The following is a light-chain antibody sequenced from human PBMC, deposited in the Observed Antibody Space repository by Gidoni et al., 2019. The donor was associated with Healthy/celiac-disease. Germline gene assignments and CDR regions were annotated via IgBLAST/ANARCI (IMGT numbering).Light chain of an antibody. Sequence: EIVLTQSPATLSLSPGERATLSCRASQSVSSYLAWYQQKPGQAPRLLIYDASNRATGIPARFSCSGSGTDFTLTISSLEPEDFAVYYCQQRSNWPRLTFGGGTKVEI. CDR3: QQRSNWPRLT. CDR1: QSVSSY. CDR2: DAS. J-gene: IGKJ4*01. V-gene: IGKV3-11*01.